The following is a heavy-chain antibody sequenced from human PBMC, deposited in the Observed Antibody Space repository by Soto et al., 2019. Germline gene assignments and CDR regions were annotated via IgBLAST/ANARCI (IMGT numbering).Heavy chain of an antibody. CDR2: IYYSGST. CDR1: GGSISSGDYY. D-gene: IGHD3-9*01. Sequence: QVQLQESGPGLVKPSQTLSLTCTVSGGSISSGDYYWSWIRQPPGKGLEWIGYIYYSGSTYYNPSLKSRVTISVDTSKNQFTLKLGSVTAADTAVYYCASSTYYDILTGYSTPVDYWGQGTLVTVSS. CDR3: ASSTYYDILTGYSTPVDY. J-gene: IGHJ4*02. V-gene: IGHV4-30-4*01.